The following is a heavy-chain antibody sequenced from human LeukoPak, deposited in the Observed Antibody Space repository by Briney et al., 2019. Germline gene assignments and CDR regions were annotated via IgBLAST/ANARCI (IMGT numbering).Heavy chain of an antibody. CDR1: GFTSSSYW. CDR2: IKQDGSEK. J-gene: IGHJ6*02. Sequence: GGSLRLSCAASGFTSSSYWMSWVRQAPGKGLEWVANIKQDGSEKYYVDSVKGRFTISRDNAKNSLYLQMNSLRAEDTAVYYCARDLVSQYYYYYGMDVWGQGTTVTVSS. CDR3: ARDLVSQYYYYYGMDV. V-gene: IGHV3-7*05. D-gene: IGHD2-21*01.